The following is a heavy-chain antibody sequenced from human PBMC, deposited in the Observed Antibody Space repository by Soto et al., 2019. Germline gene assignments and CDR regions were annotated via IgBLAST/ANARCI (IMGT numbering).Heavy chain of an antibody. CDR1: GYTLTELS. Sequence: ASVKGSCKVSGYTLTELSMHCVRQAPGQGLEWMGGFDPEDGETIYAQKFQDRVTMTEDTSTDTAYMELSSMRSDDTAVYYCATDLTSDSSPIYFDYWGQGTLVTVSS. D-gene: IGHD3-22*01. CDR3: ATDLTSDSSPIYFDY. CDR2: FDPEDGET. V-gene: IGHV1-24*01. J-gene: IGHJ4*02.